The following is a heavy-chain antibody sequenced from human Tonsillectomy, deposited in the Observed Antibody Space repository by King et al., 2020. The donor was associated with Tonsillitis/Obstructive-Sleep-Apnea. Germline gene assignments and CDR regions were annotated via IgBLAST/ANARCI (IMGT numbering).Heavy chain of an antibody. CDR2: SRNKANDYTT. J-gene: IGHJ6*02. Sequence: VQLVESGGGLVQPGGSLRLSCAASGFTFSDHYMDWVRQAPGKGLEWVGRSRNKANDYTTKYAASVEGRFTISRDDSKNSLFLQMNSLKIEDAAVYYCARGAEGTNPLGSTNYFYGMYVWGQGSTVTVSS. CDR3: ARGAEGTNPLGSTNYFYGMYV. V-gene: IGHV3-72*01. CDR1: GFTFSDHY. D-gene: IGHD1-26*01.